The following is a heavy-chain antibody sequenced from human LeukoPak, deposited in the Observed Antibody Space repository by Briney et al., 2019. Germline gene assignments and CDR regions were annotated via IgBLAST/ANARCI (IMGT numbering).Heavy chain of an antibody. J-gene: IGHJ4*02. D-gene: IGHD2-2*02. Sequence: GGSLRLPCAASGFTFSSYGMHWVRQAPGKGLEWVAFIQYDGSNKYYADSVKGQFTISRDNSKNTLYLQMNSLRAEDTAVYYCAKDYFAYNWGQGTLVTVSS. V-gene: IGHV3-30*02. CDR2: IQYDGSNK. CDR1: GFTFSSYG. CDR3: AKDYFAYN.